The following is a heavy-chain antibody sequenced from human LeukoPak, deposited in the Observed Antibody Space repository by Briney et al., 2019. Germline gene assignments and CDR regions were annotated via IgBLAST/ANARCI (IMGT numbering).Heavy chain of an antibody. V-gene: IGHV3-23*01. Sequence: GGSLRLSCAASGFTFSSYAMSWVRQPPGKGLNWVSSISGSGGNTFYADSVKGRFTISRDNSKNTLYLQINSLRAEDTAVYYCARQQLIADFDYWGQGTLVTVSS. J-gene: IGHJ4*02. D-gene: IGHD6-13*01. CDR1: GFTFSSYA. CDR3: ARQQLIADFDY. CDR2: ISGSGGNT.